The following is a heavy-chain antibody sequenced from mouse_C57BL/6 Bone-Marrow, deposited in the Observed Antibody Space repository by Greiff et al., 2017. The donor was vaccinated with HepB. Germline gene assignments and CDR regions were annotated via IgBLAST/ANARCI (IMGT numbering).Heavy chain of an antibody. CDR1: GYTFTSYW. Sequence: VQLQQPGAELVKPGASVKLSCKASGYTFTSYWMQWVKQRPGQGLEWIGEIDPSDSYTNYNQKFKGKATLTVDTSSSTAYMQLSSLTSEDSAVYYCAKGAKKLDYWGQGTTLTVSS. CDR2: IDPSDSYT. V-gene: IGHV1-50*01. D-gene: IGHD6-1*01. J-gene: IGHJ2*01. CDR3: AKGAKKLDY.